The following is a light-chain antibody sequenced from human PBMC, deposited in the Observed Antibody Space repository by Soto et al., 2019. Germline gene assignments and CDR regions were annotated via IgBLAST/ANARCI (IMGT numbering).Light chain of an antibody. Sequence: IERTQSQATLSVSPGERATLSCRASQSVTKNNLNWYHQKPGQAPRLLIYGASIRATGIPDRFSGSASGTDFTLTISSLQPEDFATYYCQQSFSAPWTFGQGTKVDVK. CDR2: GAS. CDR3: QQSFSAPWT. V-gene: IGKV3D-15*01. J-gene: IGKJ1*01. CDR1: QSVTKNN.